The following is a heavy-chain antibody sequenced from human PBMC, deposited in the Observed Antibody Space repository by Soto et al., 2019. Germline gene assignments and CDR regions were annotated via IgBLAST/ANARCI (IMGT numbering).Heavy chain of an antibody. Sequence: ASVKVSCKTSGYTFTSYGIAWVRQAPGQGLEWMGWISTYKGNTNYAQKFQGRVTLTTDTSTSTGYMELRGPRSEDTAVYYCARLLHGYSPVFDYWGQGTLVTVSS. V-gene: IGHV1-18*01. CDR2: ISTYKGNT. J-gene: IGHJ4*02. CDR3: ARLLHGYSPVFDY. CDR1: GYTFTSYG. D-gene: IGHD5-18*01.